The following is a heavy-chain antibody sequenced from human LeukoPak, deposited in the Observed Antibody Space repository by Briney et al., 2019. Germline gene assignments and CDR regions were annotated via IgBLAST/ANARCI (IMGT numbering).Heavy chain of an antibody. V-gene: IGHV3-33*01. J-gene: IGHJ5*02. CDR2: IWYDGNTK. CDR3: ARDDTGRFDP. D-gene: IGHD1-1*01. CDR1: GFTFSSYG. Sequence: GGCLRLSSAASGFTFSSYGMHWVRQAPGKGLEWVTVIWYDGNTKHYADSVRGRFTISRDNSKNTLYLQMDSLRAEDTAVYYCARDDTGRFDPWGQGALVTVSS.